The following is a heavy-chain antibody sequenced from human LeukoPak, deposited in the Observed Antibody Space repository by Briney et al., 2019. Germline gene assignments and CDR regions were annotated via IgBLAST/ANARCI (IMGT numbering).Heavy chain of an antibody. CDR3: ARDHCTNGVCYTYFDY. Sequence: GASVKVSCKASGYTFTSYDINWVRQATGQGLEWMGRMNPNSGNTGYAQKFQGRVTMTRNTSISTAYMELSRLRSDDTAVYYCARDHCTNGVCYTYFDYWGQGTLVTVSS. CDR1: GYTFTSYD. CDR2: MNPNSGNT. V-gene: IGHV1-8*01. D-gene: IGHD2-8*01. J-gene: IGHJ4*02.